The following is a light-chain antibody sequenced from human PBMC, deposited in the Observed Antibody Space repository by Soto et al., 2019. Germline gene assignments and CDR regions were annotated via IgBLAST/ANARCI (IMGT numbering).Light chain of an antibody. J-gene: IGLJ1*01. CDR1: SSDVGAYNF. Sequence: QSVLTQPASVSGSPGQSITISCTGTSSDVGAYNFVSWYQQYPGKAPKVIIFEVRKRPSGVSNRFSGFKSGDTASLTISGLQAEDEADYYCSSYRSSTTFVFGTGTKVTVL. CDR2: EVR. V-gene: IGLV2-14*01. CDR3: SSYRSSTTFV.